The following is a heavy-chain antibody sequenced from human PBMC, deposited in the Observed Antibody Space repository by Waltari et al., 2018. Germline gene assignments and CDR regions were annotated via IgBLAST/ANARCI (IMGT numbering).Heavy chain of an antibody. D-gene: IGHD3-10*01. J-gene: IGHJ6*03. CDR2: IIPMFGRT. CDR3: ARGGGRGGSFSFHMDV. Sequence: QVQLVQSGAEVKKPGSSVKVSCKASVGTFGSYAISWVRQAPGQGLEWMGGIIPMFGRTNYPQNFQDRVKITADESTSIAYMELSGLRFDDTAVYFCARGGGRGGSFSFHMDVWGKGTTVTISS. V-gene: IGHV1-69*12. CDR1: VGTFGSYA.